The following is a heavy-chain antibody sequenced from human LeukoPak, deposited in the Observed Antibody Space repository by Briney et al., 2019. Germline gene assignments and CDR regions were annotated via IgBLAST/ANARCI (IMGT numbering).Heavy chain of an antibody. Sequence: GRSLRLSCAASGFTFSSYGMHWVRQAPGKGLEWVAVTSYDGSNKYYADSVKGRFTISRDNSKNTLYLQMNSLRAEDTAVYYCASRKGTKGITMIVVVSPPYFQHWGQGTLVTVSS. V-gene: IGHV3-30*03. J-gene: IGHJ1*01. CDR2: TSYDGSNK. D-gene: IGHD3-22*01. CDR3: ASRKGTKGITMIVVVSPPYFQH. CDR1: GFTFSSYG.